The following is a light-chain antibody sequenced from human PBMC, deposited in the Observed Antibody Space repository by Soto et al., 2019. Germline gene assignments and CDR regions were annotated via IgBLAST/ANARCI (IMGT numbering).Light chain of an antibody. CDR1: QSISGF. Sequence: EIVLTQSPATLSLSLGDRATLSCRASQSISGFLAWYQQKPGQAPRLLIYDASNRATDIAARFSGSGSGTDVTLTISSLEPEDFAVYYCQQRRNWPGTFGQGTKLEIK. CDR3: QQRRNWPGT. J-gene: IGKJ2*01. CDR2: DAS. V-gene: IGKV3-11*01.